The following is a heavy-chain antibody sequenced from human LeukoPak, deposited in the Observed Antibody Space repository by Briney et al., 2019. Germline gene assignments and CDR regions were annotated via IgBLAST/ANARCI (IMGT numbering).Heavy chain of an antibody. CDR1: GFTVSSNY. Sequence: GGSLRLSCAASGFTVSSNYMSWVRQAPGKGLEWVSVIYSGGSTYYADSVKGRFTISRDNSKNTLYLQMNSLRAEDTAVYYCARVVLPYCSGGSCTIDYWGQGTLVTVSS. D-gene: IGHD2-15*01. J-gene: IGHJ4*02. CDR3: ARVVLPYCSGGSCTIDY. V-gene: IGHV3-66*01. CDR2: IYSGGST.